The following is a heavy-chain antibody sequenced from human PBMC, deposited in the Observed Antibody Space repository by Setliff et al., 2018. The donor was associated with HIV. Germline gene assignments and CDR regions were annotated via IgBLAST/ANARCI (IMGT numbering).Heavy chain of an antibody. J-gene: IGHJ6*02. D-gene: IGHD3-10*01. CDR2: LNTDGSST. CDR3: ARGYYGSDLQNATDV. V-gene: IGHV3-74*03. Sequence: QPGGSLRLSCAASRFDFNNYWMCWVRQAPGKGLVWVSRLNTDGSSTKYADSVKGRFTISRDNAKNTLYLQMDSLRGEDTAVYYCARGYYGSDLQNATDVWGQGTSVTVSS. CDR1: RFDFNNYW.